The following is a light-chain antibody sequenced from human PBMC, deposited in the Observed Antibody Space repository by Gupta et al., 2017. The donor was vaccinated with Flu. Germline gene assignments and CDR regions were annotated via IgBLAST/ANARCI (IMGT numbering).Light chain of an antibody. CDR1: QTVSSTY. V-gene: IGKV3-20*01. CDR2: VTS. Sequence: EVVLTQSPGTLSLFPGERATLSCRATQTVSSTYLAWYQQKPGQAPRHIIYVTSNRATGIPDRFSGSGSEKDFTLTSSRREYEDFAVYYVQHDSRSCTFGQGTKLEIK. CDR3: QHDSRSCT. J-gene: IGKJ2*01.